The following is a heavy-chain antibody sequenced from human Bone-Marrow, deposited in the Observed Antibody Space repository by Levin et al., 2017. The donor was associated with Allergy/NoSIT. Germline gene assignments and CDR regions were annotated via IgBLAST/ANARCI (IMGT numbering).Heavy chain of an antibody. D-gene: IGHD5-12*01. V-gene: IGHV4-59*01. CDR2: IYYSGST. J-gene: IGHJ6*03. CDR3: ARVGGSGYDIYYYYYYMDV. Sequence: SETLSLTCTVSGGSISSYYWSWIRQPPGKGLEWIGYIYYSGSTNYNPSLKSRVTISVDTSKNQFSLKLSSVTAADTAVYYCARVGGSGYDIYYYYYYMDVWGKGTTVTVSS. CDR1: GGSISSYY.